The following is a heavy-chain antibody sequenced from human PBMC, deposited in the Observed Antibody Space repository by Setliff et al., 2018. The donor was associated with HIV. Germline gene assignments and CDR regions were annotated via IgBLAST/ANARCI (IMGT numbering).Heavy chain of an antibody. CDR1: GDSFSGTSYY. CDR3: ARPTTGLGGGAAFDI. D-gene: IGHD2-8*01. CDR2: IHFGGHT. Sequence: SETLSLTCTVSGDSFSGTSYYWGWIRQPPGKGLEWIASIHFGGHTWYNQSLRSRVTIGVDTSKNQFSLKLRSVTAADTAVYYCARPTTGLGGGAAFDIWGQGTMVTVSS. V-gene: IGHV4-39*01. J-gene: IGHJ3*02.